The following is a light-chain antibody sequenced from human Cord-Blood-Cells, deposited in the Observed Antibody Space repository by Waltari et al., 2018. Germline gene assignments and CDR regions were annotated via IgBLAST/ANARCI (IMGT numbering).Light chain of an antibody. CDR3: CSYAGSSYV. CDR1: RSDVGSYNL. Sequence: QSALTQPASVSGSPGQSITISCPGTRSDVGSYNLVSWYQQHPGKAPNLMIYEVSKRPSGVSSRFSGSKSGNTASLTISGLQAEDEADYYCCSYAGSSYVFGTGTKVTVL. J-gene: IGLJ1*01. CDR2: EVS. V-gene: IGLV2-23*02.